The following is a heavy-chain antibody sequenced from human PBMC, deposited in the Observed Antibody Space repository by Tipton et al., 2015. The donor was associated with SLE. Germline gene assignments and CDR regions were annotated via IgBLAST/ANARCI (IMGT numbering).Heavy chain of an antibody. CDR3: ARRQYSSSWLDAFDI. CDR1: GGSFSGYY. CDR2: INHRGST. D-gene: IGHD6-13*01. J-gene: IGHJ3*02. V-gene: IGHV4-34*01. Sequence: TLSLTCAVYGGSFSGYYWSWVRQPPGKGLEWIGEINHRGSTNYNPSLKSRVTISVDTSKNQFSLKLSSVTAADTAVYYCARRQYSSSWLDAFDIWGQGTMVTVSS.